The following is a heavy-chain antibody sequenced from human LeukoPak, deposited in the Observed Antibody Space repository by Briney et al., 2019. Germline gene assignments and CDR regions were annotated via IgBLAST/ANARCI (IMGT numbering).Heavy chain of an antibody. CDR1: GFTFSSYA. Sequence: GRSLRLSCAASGFTFSSYAMSCVRQAPGKGLEWVSAISGSGGSTYYADSVKGRFTISRDNSKNTLYLQMNSLRDEDTAVYYCAKVRASWYVDLWGRGTLVTVSS. J-gene: IGHJ2*01. CDR3: AKVRASWYVDL. V-gene: IGHV3-23*01. CDR2: ISGSGGST.